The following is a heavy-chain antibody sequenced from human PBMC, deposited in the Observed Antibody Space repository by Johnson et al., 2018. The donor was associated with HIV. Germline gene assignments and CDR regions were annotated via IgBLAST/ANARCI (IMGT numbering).Heavy chain of an antibody. J-gene: IGHJ3*02. V-gene: IGHV3-11*04. CDR3: AKVEYGGLLPNDAFDI. Sequence: QVQLVESGGGLVKPGGSLRLSCAASGFTFSDDYMSWIRQAPGKGLEWVSYISRSGSTITYADSVKGRFTISRDDSKNTLYLQMNSLRAEDTAVYYCAKVEYGGLLPNDAFDIWGQGTMVTVSS. D-gene: IGHD2-21*02. CDR1: GFTFSDDY. CDR2: ISRSGSTI.